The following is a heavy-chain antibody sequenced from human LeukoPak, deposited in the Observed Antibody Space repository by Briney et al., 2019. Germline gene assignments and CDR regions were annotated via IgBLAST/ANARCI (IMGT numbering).Heavy chain of an antibody. Sequence: SETLSLTCAVYGGSFSGYYWSWIRQPPGKGLEWIGEINHSGGTNYNPSLKSRVTISVDTSKNQFSLKLSSVTAADTAVYYCARGFTIRSSVFDYWGQGTLVTVSS. D-gene: IGHD3-10*01. J-gene: IGHJ4*02. CDR2: INHSGGT. CDR3: ARGFTIRSSVFDY. CDR1: GGSFSGYY. V-gene: IGHV4-34*01.